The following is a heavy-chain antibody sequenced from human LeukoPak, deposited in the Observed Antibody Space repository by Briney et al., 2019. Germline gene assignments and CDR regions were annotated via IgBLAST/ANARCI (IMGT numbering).Heavy chain of an antibody. V-gene: IGHV4-59*08. CDR2: IYSSGST. CDR1: GGSISSYY. Sequence: SETLSLTCIVSGGSISSYYWSWIRQPPGKGLEWLGYIYSSGSTDYNPSLKSRATISLDTPNHQFSLKLTSVTAADTAVYYCARHVGIHLWSLYFDYWGQGSLVTVSS. CDR3: ARHVGIHLWSLYFDY. J-gene: IGHJ4*02. D-gene: IGHD5-18*01.